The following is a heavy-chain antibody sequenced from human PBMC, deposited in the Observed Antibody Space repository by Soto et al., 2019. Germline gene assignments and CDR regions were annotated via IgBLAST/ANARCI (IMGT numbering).Heavy chain of an antibody. CDR2: ISHDGNFE. V-gene: IGHV3-33*01. CDR1: GFTFTTYA. D-gene: IGHD3-16*01. Sequence: QLQLVESGGNVVQPGRSLRLSCAASGFTFTTYAMHWVRQAPGTGLEWLAIISHDGNFEYYADSVKGRFTISRDDSKNTIYLQMNSLRGDDSGVYFCARGGAMSAVLSFGMDVWGQGTTVSVSS. CDR3: ARGGAMSAVLSFGMDV. J-gene: IGHJ6*02.